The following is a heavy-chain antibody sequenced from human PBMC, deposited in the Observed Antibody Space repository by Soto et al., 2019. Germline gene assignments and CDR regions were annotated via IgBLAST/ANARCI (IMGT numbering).Heavy chain of an antibody. V-gene: IGHV1-69*02. D-gene: IGHD2-15*01. J-gene: IGHJ6*02. CDR1: GGTFSSYT. Sequence: QVQLVQSGAEVKKPGSSVKVSCKASGGTFSSYTISWVRQAPGQGLEWMGRIIPILGIANYAQKFQGRVTMTAXXSXRXXYMELSSLISEDTAVYYCARGVDGGNGYYYYGMDVWGQGTTVTVSS. CDR2: IIPILGIA. CDR3: ARGVDGGNGYYYYGMDV.